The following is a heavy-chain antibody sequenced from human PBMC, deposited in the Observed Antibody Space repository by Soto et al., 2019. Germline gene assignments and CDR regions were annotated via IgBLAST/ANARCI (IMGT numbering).Heavy chain of an antibody. CDR1: GGSISSYY. CDR2: IYYSGST. V-gene: IGHV4-59*01. Sequence: TLSLTCTVSGGSISSYYWSWIRQPPGKGLEWIGYIYYSGSTNYNPSLKSRVTISVDTSKNQFSLKLSSVTAADTAVYYCARDNRNNSSSWPPYYYYYGMDVWGQGTTVTVSS. CDR3: ARDNRNNSSSWPPYYYYYGMDV. D-gene: IGHD6-13*01. J-gene: IGHJ6*02.